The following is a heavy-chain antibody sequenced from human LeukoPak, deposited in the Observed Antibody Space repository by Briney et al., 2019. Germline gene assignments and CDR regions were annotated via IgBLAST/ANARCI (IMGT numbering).Heavy chain of an antibody. J-gene: IGHJ4*02. Sequence: GGSLRLSCAASGFTFSSYGMHWVRQAPGKGLEWVAVISYDGSNKYYADSVKGRFTISRDNSKNTLYLQINSLRAEDTAVYYCAKDTYRYSGSSSVDYWGQGTLVTVSS. CDR1: GFTFSSYG. D-gene: IGHD1-26*01. CDR2: ISYDGSNK. CDR3: AKDTYRYSGSSSVDY. V-gene: IGHV3-30*18.